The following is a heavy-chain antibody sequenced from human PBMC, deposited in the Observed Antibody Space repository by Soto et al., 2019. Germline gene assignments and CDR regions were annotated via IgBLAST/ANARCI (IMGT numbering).Heavy chain of an antibody. V-gene: IGHV4-39*01. CDR3: ARQGYYFGSGSYYHIPFDY. CDR1: GGSISSSSYY. CDR2: IYYSGST. D-gene: IGHD3-10*01. Sequence: SETLSLTCTVSGGSISSSSYYWGWIRQPPGKGLEWIGSIYYSGSTYYNPSLKSRVTISVDTSKNQFSLKLSSVTAADTAVYFCARQGYYFGSGSYYHIPFDYWAQGKMLTV. J-gene: IGHJ3*01.